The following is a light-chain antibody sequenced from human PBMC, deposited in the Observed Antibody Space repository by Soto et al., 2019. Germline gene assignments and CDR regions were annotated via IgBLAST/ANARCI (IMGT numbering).Light chain of an antibody. Sequence: EIVLTQSPGTLSLSPGERATLSCRASQSLSSNNLAWYQQKPGQAPSLLIYGASRRATGIPDRFSGSGSGIDFTLTISRLEPEDFAVYYCQQYDKSATFGGGTNVEIK. CDR3: QQYDKSAT. J-gene: IGKJ4*01. CDR1: QSLSSNN. CDR2: GAS. V-gene: IGKV3-20*01.